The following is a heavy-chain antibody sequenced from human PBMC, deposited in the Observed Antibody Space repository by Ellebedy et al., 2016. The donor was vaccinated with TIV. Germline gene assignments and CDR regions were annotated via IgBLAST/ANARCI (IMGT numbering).Heavy chain of an antibody. CDR2: INANDGST. Sequence: AASVKVSCKASGYPFTSYHMHWVRRAPGQGLEWMGVINANDGSTKYAQSFQGRVTMTRDTSTTTVYLELTTLRFYDTAVYYCARAPWFDPWGQGTLVTVSS. CDR3: ARAPWFDP. V-gene: IGHV1-46*01. CDR1: GYPFTSYH. J-gene: IGHJ5*01.